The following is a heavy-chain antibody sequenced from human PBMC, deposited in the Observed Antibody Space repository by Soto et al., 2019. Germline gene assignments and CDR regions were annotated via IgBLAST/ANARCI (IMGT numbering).Heavy chain of an antibody. J-gene: IGHJ4*02. CDR1: GYSFSSYP. CDR3: AKASSSNVYNFDS. Sequence: ESGGGLVPPGGSLRLSCAASGYSFSSYPMSWVRQAPGMGLEWVSAISVSGGSTYYADSVRGRFTISRDNSKNTLSLQMTSLRAEDTAVYYCAKASSSNVYNFDSWGQGTLVTVSS. D-gene: IGHD1-1*01. V-gene: IGHV3-23*01. CDR2: ISVSGGST.